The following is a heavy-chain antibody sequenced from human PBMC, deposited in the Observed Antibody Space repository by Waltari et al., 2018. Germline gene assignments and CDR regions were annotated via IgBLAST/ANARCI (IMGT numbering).Heavy chain of an antibody. CDR2: IKSDGINI. V-gene: IGHV3-74*01. J-gene: IGHJ4*02. D-gene: IGHD1-1*01. Sequence: EVQLVESGGGLVQPGGSLRLSCAASGFTFNTYWMQWVRQAQGKGREGVSRIKSDGINIGYDDSVKGRFTIARDNAENTLYLQRNSLRAEDTAVYYCAGSIQLVYWGQGTLVTVSS. CDR3: AGSIQLVY. CDR1: GFTFNTYW.